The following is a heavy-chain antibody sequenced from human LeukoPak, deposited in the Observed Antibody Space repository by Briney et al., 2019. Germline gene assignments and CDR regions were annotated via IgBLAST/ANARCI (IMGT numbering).Heavy chain of an antibody. V-gene: IGHV1-18*01. Sequence: ASVKVSCKASGYTFTSYDISWVRQAPGQGLEWMGWISAYNGNTNYAQKLQGRVTMTTDTSTSTAYMELRSLRSDDTAVYYCARARYYYDSSGYYADYWGQGTLVTVSS. D-gene: IGHD3-22*01. J-gene: IGHJ4*02. CDR2: ISAYNGNT. CDR3: ARARYYYDSSGYYADY. CDR1: GYTFTSYD.